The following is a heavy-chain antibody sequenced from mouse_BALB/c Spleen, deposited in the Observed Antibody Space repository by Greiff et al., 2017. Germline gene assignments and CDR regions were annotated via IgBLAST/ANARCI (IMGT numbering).Heavy chain of an antibody. CDR2: ISDGGSYT. CDR3: ARGYYDYDWFAY. CDR1: GFTFSDYC. J-gene: IGHJ3*01. Sequence: EVMLVESGGGLVKPGGSLKLSCAASGFTFSDYCMYWVRQTPEKRLEWVATISDGGSYTYYPDSVKGRFTISRDNAKNNLYLQMRSLKSEDTAMYYCARGYYDYDWFAYWGQGTLVTVSA. V-gene: IGHV5-4*02. D-gene: IGHD2-4*01.